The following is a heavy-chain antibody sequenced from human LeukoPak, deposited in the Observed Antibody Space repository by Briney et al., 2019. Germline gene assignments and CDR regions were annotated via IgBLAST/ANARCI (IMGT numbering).Heavy chain of an antibody. Sequence: PSETLSLTCTVSGVSISSYYWSWIRQPPGKGLEWIGYIYYSGSTNYNPSLKSRVTISVDTSKNQFSLKLSSVTAADTAVYYCARGGRPSGSYFGSKREAAAFDIWGQGTMVTVSS. D-gene: IGHD1-26*01. CDR2: IYYSGST. CDR3: ARGGRPSGSYFGSKREAAAFDI. J-gene: IGHJ3*02. CDR1: GVSISSYY. V-gene: IGHV4-59*01.